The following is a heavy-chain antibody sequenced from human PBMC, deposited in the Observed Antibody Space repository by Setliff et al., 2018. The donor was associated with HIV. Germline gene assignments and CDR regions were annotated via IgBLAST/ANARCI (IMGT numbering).Heavy chain of an antibody. J-gene: IGHJ4*02. CDR1: GGSISSYY. CDR2: IYYTGNT. CDR3: ATLHSSGWPYYSDY. Sequence: SETLSLTCTVSGGSISSYYWGWIRQPPGKGLELIGNIYYTGNTNDNPSLKSRVTISVDTSKNQFSLKLSSVTAADAAVYYCATLHSSGWPYYSDYWGQGILVTVSS. V-gene: IGHV4-39*01. D-gene: IGHD6-19*01.